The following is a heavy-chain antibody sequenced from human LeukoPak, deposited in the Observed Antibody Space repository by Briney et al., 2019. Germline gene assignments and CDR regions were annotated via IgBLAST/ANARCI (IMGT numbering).Heavy chain of an antibody. CDR1: GYTFTSYY. V-gene: IGHV1-46*01. Sequence: ASVKVSCKASGYTFTSYYLHWVRQAPGQGLEWMGIVNPSGGSTTYAQKFQGGVTMTRDTSTSTVYMELSSLRSEDTAVYYCARNPGGMDVWGQGTTVTVSS. CDR3: ARNPGGMDV. J-gene: IGHJ6*02. CDR2: VNPSGGST.